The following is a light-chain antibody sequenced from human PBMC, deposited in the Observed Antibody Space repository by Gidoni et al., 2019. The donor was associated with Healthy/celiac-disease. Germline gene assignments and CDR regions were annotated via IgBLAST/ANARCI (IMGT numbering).Light chain of an antibody. V-gene: IGKV1-39*01. CDR3: QQGYSTPRT. CDR2: AAS. Sequence: DIQMTQSPSFLSASVGDRVTITCRASQSISSYLNWYQQKPGNAPKLLIYAASSLQSGVPSRFSGSGSGTDFTLTISSLQPEDFATYYCQQGYSTPRTFGQGTQVEIK. CDR1: QSISSY. J-gene: IGKJ1*01.